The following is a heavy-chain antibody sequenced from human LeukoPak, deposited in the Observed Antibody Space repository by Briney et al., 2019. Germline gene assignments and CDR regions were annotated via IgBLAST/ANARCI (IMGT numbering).Heavy chain of an antibody. CDR3: ARAGSVVPAAPNWFDP. CDR2: IIPIFGTA. Sequence: ASVKVSCKASGGTFSSYAISWVRQAPGQGLEWMGGIIPIFGTANYAQKFQGRVTITADESTSTAYMELSSLRSEDTAVYYCARAGSVVPAAPNWFDPWGQGTLVTVSS. CDR1: GGTFSSYA. J-gene: IGHJ5*02. V-gene: IGHV1-69*13. D-gene: IGHD2-2*01.